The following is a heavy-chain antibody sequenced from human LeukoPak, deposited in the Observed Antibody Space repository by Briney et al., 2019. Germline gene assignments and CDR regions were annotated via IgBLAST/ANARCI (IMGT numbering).Heavy chain of an antibody. CDR3: ARNQVVRAFDI. D-gene: IGHD2/OR15-2a*01. CDR2: IYYSGST. V-gene: IGHV4-39*01. Sequence: SETLSLTCTVSGGSISSSRYYWGWIRQPPGKGLEWIGSIYYSGSTYYNPSLKSRVTISVDTSKNQFSLKLSSVTAADTAVYYCARNQVVRAFDIWGQGTMVTVSS. CDR1: GGSISSSRYY. J-gene: IGHJ3*02.